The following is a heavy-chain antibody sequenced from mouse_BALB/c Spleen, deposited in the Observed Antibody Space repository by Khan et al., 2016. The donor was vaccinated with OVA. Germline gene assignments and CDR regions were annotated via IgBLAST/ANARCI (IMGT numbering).Heavy chain of an antibody. V-gene: IGHV1-9*01. Sequence: LVESGAELMKPGASVKISCKATGYAFSGYWIEWVKQRPGHGLEWIGEIFPGSVSSTYNEKFKGKATFTADTSSNTVYMQLSSLTSEDSAVYYCAARRQGLLGDWFAYWGQGTLVTVSA. CDR2: IFPGSVSS. CDR1: GYAFSGYW. CDR3: AARRQGLLGDWFAY. D-gene: IGHD1-1*01. J-gene: IGHJ3*01.